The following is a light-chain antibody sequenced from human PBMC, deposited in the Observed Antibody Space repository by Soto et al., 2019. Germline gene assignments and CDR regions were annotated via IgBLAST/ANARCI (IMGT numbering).Light chain of an antibody. CDR1: RSNIGTYA. Sequence: QSVLTQSPSASVTPGQRVTISCSGSRSNIGTYAVNWYQQLPGAAPTLLIFRNHQRPSGVPDRFSGSKSGTSAPLAISGPQAEDEADYYCAAWDDSLRAVVFGGGTKLTVL. V-gene: IGLV1-44*01. CDR3: AAWDDSLRAVV. J-gene: IGLJ2*01. CDR2: RNH.